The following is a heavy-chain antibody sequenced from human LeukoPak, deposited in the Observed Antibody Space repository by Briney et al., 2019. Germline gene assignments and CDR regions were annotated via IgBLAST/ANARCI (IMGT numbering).Heavy chain of an antibody. V-gene: IGHV3-23*01. CDR3: ARDQLAGYSYGSLGY. CDR1: GFTFSSYA. CDR2: ISGSGGST. J-gene: IGHJ4*02. D-gene: IGHD5-18*01. Sequence: GGSLRLSCAASGFTFSSYAMSWVRQAPGKGLEWVSAISGSGGSTYYADSVKGRFTISRDNSKNTLYLQMNSLRAEDTAVYYCARDQLAGYSYGSLGYWGQGTLVTVSS.